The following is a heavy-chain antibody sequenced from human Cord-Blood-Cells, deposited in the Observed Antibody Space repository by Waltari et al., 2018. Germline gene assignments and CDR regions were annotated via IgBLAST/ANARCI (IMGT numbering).Heavy chain of an antibody. CDR2: INHSGST. V-gene: IGHV4-34*01. Sequence: QVQLQQWGAGLLKPSETLSLTCAVYGGSFSGYYWSWIRQPPGKGLEWIGEINHSGSTNYNPSLKSRVTISVDTSKNQFSLKLSSVTAADTAVYYCARGMTDIVVVPAFDYWGQGTLVTVSS. D-gene: IGHD2-2*01. CDR1: GGSFSGYY. CDR3: ARGMTDIVVVPAFDY. J-gene: IGHJ4*02.